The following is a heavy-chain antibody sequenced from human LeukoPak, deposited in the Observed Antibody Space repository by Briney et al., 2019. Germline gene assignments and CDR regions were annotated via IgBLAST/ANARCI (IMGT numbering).Heavy chain of an antibody. Sequence: PSQTLSLTCAVSGDSISSGGYSWSWIRQPPGKGLEWIGYIYHSGSTYYNTSLKSRVTISVDTSKSQFSLKLRSVTAADTAVYYCARGLSRLPSGGYWGQGTLVTVSS. V-gene: IGHV4-30-2*01. CDR2: IYHSGST. J-gene: IGHJ4*02. CDR3: ARGLSRLPSGGY. CDR1: GDSISSGGYS. D-gene: IGHD4-11*01.